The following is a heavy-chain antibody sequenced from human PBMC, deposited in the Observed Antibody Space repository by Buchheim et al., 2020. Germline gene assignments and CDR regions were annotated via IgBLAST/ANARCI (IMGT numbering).Heavy chain of an antibody. V-gene: IGHV4-59*01. Sequence: QVQLQESGPGLVKPSETLSLTCTVSGGSISSYYWSWIRQPPGKGLEWIGYINYSGSTNYNPSLKSRVTISVDTSKNQFSLKLSSVTAADTAVYYCARDRQLVRDYYYYGMDVWGQGTT. J-gene: IGHJ6*02. CDR1: GGSISSYY. CDR2: INYSGST. CDR3: ARDRQLVRDYYYYGMDV. D-gene: IGHD6-6*01.